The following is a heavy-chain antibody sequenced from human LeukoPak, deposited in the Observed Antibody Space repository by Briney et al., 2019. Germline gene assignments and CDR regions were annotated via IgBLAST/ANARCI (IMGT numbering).Heavy chain of an antibody. CDR3: ANDRRRRSPNSCYLSFYYYGMDV. D-gene: IGHD2-15*01. CDR2: ISYDGTNQ. CDR1: GFPFSSHG. Sequence: GGSLRLSCAVSGFPFSSHGMHWVRQAPGKGLEWVATISYDGTNQDYADSAKGRFTISRDNSKKTLFLHMNSLRAEDTAVYYCANDRRRRSPNSCYLSFYYYGMDVWGKGTTVTVSS. V-gene: IGHV3-30*18. J-gene: IGHJ6*04.